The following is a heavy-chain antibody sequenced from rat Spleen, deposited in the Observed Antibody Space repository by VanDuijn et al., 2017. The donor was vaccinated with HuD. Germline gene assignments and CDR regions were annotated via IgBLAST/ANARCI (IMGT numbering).Heavy chain of an antibody. Sequence: EVQLVESGGGLVQPGRSLKLSCVASGFTFSDYYMAWVRQSPTKGLEWVATVSYDGSGTYYRDSVKGRFTISRDNAKSTLYLQMDSLRSEDTATYYCVRHTYFDYWGQGVMVTVSS. CDR2: VSYDGSGT. CDR3: VRHTYFDY. J-gene: IGHJ2*01. CDR1: GFTFSDYY. V-gene: IGHV5-29*01.